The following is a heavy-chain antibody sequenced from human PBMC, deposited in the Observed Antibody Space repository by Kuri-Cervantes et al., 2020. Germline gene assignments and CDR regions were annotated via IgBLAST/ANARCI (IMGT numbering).Heavy chain of an antibody. V-gene: IGHV3-48*02. D-gene: IGHD2-2*01. Sequence: GGSLRLSCAASGFTFSSYSMNWVRQAPGKGLEWVSYISSSSSTIHYADSVKGRFTISRDNAKNSLYLQMNSLRDEDTAVYYCARDYCSSTSCPYGSGSTLDYWGQGTLVTVSS. CDR2: ISSSSSTI. CDR1: GFTFSSYS. CDR3: ARDYCSSTSCPYGSGSTLDY. J-gene: IGHJ4*02.